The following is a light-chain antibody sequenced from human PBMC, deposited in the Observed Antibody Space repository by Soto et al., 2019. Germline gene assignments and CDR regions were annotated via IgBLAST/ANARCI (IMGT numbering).Light chain of an antibody. J-gene: IGKJ1*01. CDR1: QSISSW. CDR2: DAS. CDR3: QQYNSYSPRT. Sequence: DIQMTQCPSTLSASVGDRVTITCRASQSISSWLAWYQQKPGKAPKLLIYDASSLESGVPSRFSGSGSGTEFTLTISSLQPDDFATYYCQQYNSYSPRTFGQGTKVDI. V-gene: IGKV1-5*01.